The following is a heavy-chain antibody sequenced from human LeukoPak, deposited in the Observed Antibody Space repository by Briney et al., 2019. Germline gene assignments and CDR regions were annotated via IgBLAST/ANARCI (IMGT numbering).Heavy chain of an antibody. J-gene: IGHJ4*02. Sequence: SETLSLTCTVSGYSISSGYYWSWIRQPPGQGLEWIGEINHSGSTNYNPSLKSRVTISVDTSKNQFSLKLSSVTAADTAVYYCAVAAAGTEEFDYWGQGTLVTVSS. V-gene: IGHV4-38-2*02. D-gene: IGHD6-13*01. CDR1: GYSISSGYY. CDR3: AVAAAGTEEFDY. CDR2: INHSGST.